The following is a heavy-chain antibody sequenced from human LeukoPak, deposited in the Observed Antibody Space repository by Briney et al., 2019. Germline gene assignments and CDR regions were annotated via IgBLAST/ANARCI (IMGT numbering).Heavy chain of an antibody. V-gene: IGHV4-31*03. J-gene: IGHJ4*02. CDR3: ARSWVDTAFFDL. CDR2: IHYGGFT. CDR1: GDSMNSGGHY. D-gene: IGHD2-15*01. Sequence: PSETLSLTCTVSGDSMNSGGHYWTWIRQPPGKGLEWMGHIHYGGFTYYNPSLKARCVISVNPAKTVFSLDLTSVTATPLAVYFCARSWVDTAFFDLWGEGVQFIVSS.